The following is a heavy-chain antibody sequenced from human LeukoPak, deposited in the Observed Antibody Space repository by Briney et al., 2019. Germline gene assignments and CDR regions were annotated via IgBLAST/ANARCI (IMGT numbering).Heavy chain of an antibody. D-gene: IGHD3-9*01. CDR3: ARDRGDILTGYRPRDYYYYGMDV. CDR1: GYTFTSYA. CDR2: IIPIFGTA. Sequence: GASVKVSCKASGYTFTSYAISWVRQAPGQGLEWMGGIIPIFGTANYAQKFQGRVTITTDESTSTAYMELSSLRSEDTAVYYCARDRGDILTGYRPRDYYYYGMDVWGQGTTVTVSS. V-gene: IGHV1-69*05. J-gene: IGHJ6*02.